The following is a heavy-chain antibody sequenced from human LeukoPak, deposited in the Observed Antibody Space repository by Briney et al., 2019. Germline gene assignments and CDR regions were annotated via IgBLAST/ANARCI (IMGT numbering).Heavy chain of an antibody. D-gene: IGHD3-3*01. Sequence: SETLSLTCTVSGYSISIGYYWAWIRQPPGKGLEWIGSVYYNGNTYYNPSLKSRVTISVDTPKKQFSLQLKSVTAADTAVYYCARDEGARFLEWLLSPSGFDPWGQGTLVTVSS. V-gene: IGHV4-38-2*02. CDR1: GYSISIGYY. CDR3: ARDEGARFLEWLLSPSGFDP. CDR2: VYYNGNT. J-gene: IGHJ5*02.